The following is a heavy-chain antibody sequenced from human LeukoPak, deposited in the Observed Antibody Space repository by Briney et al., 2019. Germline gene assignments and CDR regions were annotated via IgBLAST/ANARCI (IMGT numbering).Heavy chain of an antibody. D-gene: IGHD5-24*01. J-gene: IGHJ3*02. CDR2: IIPIFGTA. CDR1: GGTFSSYA. CDR3: ARPDSSNNYFHAFDI. Sequence: GASVKVSCKASGGTFSSYAISWVRQAPGQGLEWMGRIIPIFGTANYAQKLQGRVTITTDESTSTAYMELSSLRSEDTAVYYCARPDSSNNYFHAFDIWGQGTMVTVSS. V-gene: IGHV1-69*05.